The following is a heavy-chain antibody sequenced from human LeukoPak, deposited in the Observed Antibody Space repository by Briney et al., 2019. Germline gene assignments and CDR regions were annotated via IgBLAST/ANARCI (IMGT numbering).Heavy chain of an antibody. Sequence: ASVKVSCKASGYTFTGYYMHWVRQAPGQGLEWMGWINPNSGGTNYAQKFQGRVTMTRDTSISTAYMELSRLRSDDTAVYYCARAIAAEDPPYYYYGMDVWGQGTTVTVSS. D-gene: IGHD6-13*01. CDR2: INPNSGGT. CDR1: GYTFTGYY. V-gene: IGHV1-2*02. CDR3: ARAIAAEDPPYYYYGMDV. J-gene: IGHJ6*02.